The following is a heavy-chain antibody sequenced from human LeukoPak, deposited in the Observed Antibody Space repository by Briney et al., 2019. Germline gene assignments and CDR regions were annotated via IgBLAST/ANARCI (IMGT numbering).Heavy chain of an antibody. CDR2: IYTSGST. V-gene: IGHV4-61*02. CDR1: GGSISSDSYY. CDR3: ATLTGGDDAFDI. D-gene: IGHD4-23*01. J-gene: IGHJ3*02. Sequence: SETLSLTCTVSGGSISSDSYYWSWIRQPAGKGLEWIGRIYTSGSTNYNPSLKSRVTISVETSKNQFSLKLNSVTPADTAVYYCATLTGGDDAFDIWGQGTMVTVSS.